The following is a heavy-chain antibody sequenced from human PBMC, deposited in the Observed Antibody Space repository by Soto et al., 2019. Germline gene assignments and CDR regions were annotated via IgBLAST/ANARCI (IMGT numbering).Heavy chain of an antibody. CDR2: INPNSGGT. CDR1: GYTFTGYY. Sequence: GASVKVSCKASGYTFTGYYMHWVRQAPGQGLEWMGRINPNSGGTNYAQKFQGWVTMTRDTSISTAYMELSRLRSDDTAVYYCARGGYSSSWYDAFDIWGQGTMVTVSS. J-gene: IGHJ3*02. CDR3: ARGGYSSSWYDAFDI. V-gene: IGHV1-2*04. D-gene: IGHD6-13*01.